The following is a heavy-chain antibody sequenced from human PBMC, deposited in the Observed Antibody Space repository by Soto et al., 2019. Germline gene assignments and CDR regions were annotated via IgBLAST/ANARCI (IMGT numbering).Heavy chain of an antibody. D-gene: IGHD6-19*01. J-gene: IGHJ3*01. CDR1: GFTFSSYA. V-gene: IGHV3-23*01. Sequence: EVQLLESGGGLVQPGGSQRLSCAASGFTFSSYAISWVRQGPGKGLEWVTLISGSGGVTDYADSVKGRFTVPRDNSKNTMYLELNSLTAGDTAIYYCAKIHSGSSEYAFDVWGQGKVVTVSS. CDR3: AKIHSGSSEYAFDV. CDR2: ISGSGGVT.